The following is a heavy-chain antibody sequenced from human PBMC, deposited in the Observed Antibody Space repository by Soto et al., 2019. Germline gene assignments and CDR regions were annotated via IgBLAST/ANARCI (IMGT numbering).Heavy chain of an antibody. CDR1: GFTFSSTW. V-gene: IGHV3-15*07. CDR2: VKSKTDGGTI. J-gene: IGHJ4*02. D-gene: IGHD3-3*01. Sequence: PGGSLRLSCAASGFTFSSTWMNWVRQAPGKGLEWVGQVKSKTDGGTIEYVAPVKGRFTIPRDDSKNTLYLQMSSLKTEDTAIYYCARDNWRSLDYWGQGTLVTVSS. CDR3: ARDNWRSLDY.